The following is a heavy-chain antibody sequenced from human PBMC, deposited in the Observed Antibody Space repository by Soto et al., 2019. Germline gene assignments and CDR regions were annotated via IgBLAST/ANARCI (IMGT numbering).Heavy chain of an antibody. CDR3: ARPRHSSSCYEGGMDV. CDR1: GFTFSSYD. D-gene: IGHD6-13*01. CDR2: IGTAGDT. V-gene: IGHV3-13*01. Sequence: PGGSLRLSCAASGFTFSSYDMPWVRQATGKGLEWVSAIGTAGDTYYPGSVKGRFTISREHAKNSLYLQMNSLRAGDTAVYYCARPRHSSSCYEGGMDVWGQGTTVTVSS. J-gene: IGHJ6*01.